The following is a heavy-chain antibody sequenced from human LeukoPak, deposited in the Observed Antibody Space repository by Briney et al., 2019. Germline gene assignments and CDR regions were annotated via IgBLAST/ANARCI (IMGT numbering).Heavy chain of an antibody. Sequence: SETLSLTCTVSGGSISSYYWSWIRQPPGKGLEWIGYIYYSGSTNCNPSLKSRVTISVDASKNQFSLKLSSVTAADTAVYYCARGGSYYGYFDYWGQGTLGTVSS. CDR1: GGSISSYY. D-gene: IGHD1-26*01. J-gene: IGHJ4*02. CDR3: ARGGSYYGYFDY. V-gene: IGHV4-59*13. CDR2: IYYSGST.